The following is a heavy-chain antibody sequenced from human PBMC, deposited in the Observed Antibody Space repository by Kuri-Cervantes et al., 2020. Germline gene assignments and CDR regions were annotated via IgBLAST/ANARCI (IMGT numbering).Heavy chain of an antibody. CDR3: AHGAYCSSTSCYKGRYNWFDP. Sequence: SGPTLVKPTQTLTLTCTFSGFSLSTSDVGVGWIRQPPGKALEWLALIDWDDDKYYSTSLKTRLTISKDTSKNQVVLTMTNMDPVDTATYYCAHGAYCSSTSCYKGRYNWFDPWGQGTLVTVSS. J-gene: IGHJ5*02. CDR1: GFSLSTSDVG. CDR2: IDWDDDK. D-gene: IGHD2-2*02. V-gene: IGHV2-70*12.